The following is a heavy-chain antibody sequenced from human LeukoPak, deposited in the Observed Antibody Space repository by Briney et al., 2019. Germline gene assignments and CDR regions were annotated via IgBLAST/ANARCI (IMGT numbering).Heavy chain of an antibody. CDR2: IYTSGST. Sequence: PSETLSLTCTVSGGSISSGSYYWRWIRQPAGKGLEWIVRIYTSGSTNYNPSLKSRVTISVDTSKNQFSLKLSSVTAADTAVYYCAKLESSGYYHRGYYYYMDVWGKGTTVTISS. D-gene: IGHD3-22*01. V-gene: IGHV4-61*02. CDR1: GGSISSGSYY. J-gene: IGHJ6*03. CDR3: AKLESSGYYHRGYYYYMDV.